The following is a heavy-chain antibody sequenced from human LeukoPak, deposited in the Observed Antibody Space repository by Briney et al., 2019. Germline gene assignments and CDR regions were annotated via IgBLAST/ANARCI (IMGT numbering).Heavy chain of an antibody. Sequence: KSSETLSLTCTVSGGSISSYYWSWIRQPAGKGLEWIGYIYYSGSTNYNPSLKSRVTISVDTSKNQFSLKLSSVTAADTAVYYCARSITPDWFDPWGQGTLVTVSS. CDR1: GGSISSYY. D-gene: IGHD5-24*01. CDR3: ARSITPDWFDP. CDR2: IYYSGST. J-gene: IGHJ5*02. V-gene: IGHV4-59*01.